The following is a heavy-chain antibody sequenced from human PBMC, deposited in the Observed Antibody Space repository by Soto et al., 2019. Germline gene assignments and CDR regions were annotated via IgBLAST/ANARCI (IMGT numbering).Heavy chain of an antibody. V-gene: IGHV3-21*01. CDR2: ISARTDYK. J-gene: IGHJ6*02. Sequence: EVQLVESGGGPVKSGGSLRLSCVASGFTFNNYWVTWVRQSPGKGLEFVASISARTDYKHYAESVKGRFTISRDNARKSVQLQMNGLRAEDAAVYYCGREKEDEGSSSLRVYYGVDVWGHRTTVTVSS. CDR1: GFTFNNYW. D-gene: IGHD6-6*01. CDR3: GREKEDEGSSSLRVYYGVDV.